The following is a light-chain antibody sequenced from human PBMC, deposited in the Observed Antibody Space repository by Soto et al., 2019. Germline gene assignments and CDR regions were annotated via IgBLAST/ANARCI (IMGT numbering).Light chain of an antibody. V-gene: IGKV3-11*01. CDR1: QSVSSY. J-gene: IGKJ1*01. CDR3: QQRSNWLWT. CDR2: DAS. Sequence: EIVLTQSPATLSLSPGERATLSCRASQSVSSYIAWYQQKPGQAPRLLIYDASNRVTGIPVRFSGSGSGTDFTLTISSLEPEDFAVYYCQQRSNWLWTFGQGTKMEIK.